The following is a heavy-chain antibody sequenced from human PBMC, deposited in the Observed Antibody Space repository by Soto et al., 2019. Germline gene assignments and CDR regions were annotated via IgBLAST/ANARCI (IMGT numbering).Heavy chain of an antibody. V-gene: IGHV3-30-3*01. D-gene: IGHD2-2*02. J-gene: IGHJ4*02. CDR1: RFSITTYA. CDR2: ISYDGGDNK. Sequence: QVQLVESGGGVVQPGRPLRLSCAASRFSITTYAMHWVGQAPGKGLEWVAFISYDGGDNKYYADSVKGRFTISRDNSKNTLFLQMNSLRPEDTAVYYCARDVGREIPESFDYWGQGTLVTVSS. CDR3: ARDVGREIPESFDY.